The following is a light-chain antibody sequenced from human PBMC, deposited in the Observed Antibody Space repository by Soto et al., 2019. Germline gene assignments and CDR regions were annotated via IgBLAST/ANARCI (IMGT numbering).Light chain of an antibody. J-gene: IGLJ3*02. Sequence: QSVLTQPRSVSGSPGQSVTISCTGTSSDVGGYNYVSWYQQRPGKAPKVTIYDVSKRPSGVPDRFSGSKSGNTASLTISGLQAEDEADYYCCSYAGSYTWVFGGGTQLTVL. V-gene: IGLV2-11*01. CDR2: DVS. CDR1: SSDVGGYNY. CDR3: CSYAGSYTWV.